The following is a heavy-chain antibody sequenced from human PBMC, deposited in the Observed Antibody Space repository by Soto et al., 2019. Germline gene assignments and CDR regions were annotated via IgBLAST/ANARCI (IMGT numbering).Heavy chain of an antibody. CDR1: GFTFSSYS. V-gene: IGHV3-23*01. CDR3: AKCMQAYWNYDAHHI. D-gene: IGHD1-7*01. J-gene: IGHJ3*02. Sequence: QLVGSLRLSCSASGFTFSSYSMTWVRQAPGKGLEWVAHITASGGTTYYADSVKGRFTISRDTSRNTLYLQMNSLRAEDTALYYCAKCMQAYWNYDAHHIWGQGTMVTVSS. CDR2: ITASGGTT.